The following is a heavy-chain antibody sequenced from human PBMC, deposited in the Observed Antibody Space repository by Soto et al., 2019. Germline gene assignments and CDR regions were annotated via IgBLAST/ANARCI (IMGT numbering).Heavy chain of an antibody. Sequence: ASVKVSCKASGDTYTSYYIHWVRQAPGQGLGWMGTFNPSGGGTFYAQKFQGRVTMTGDTSTSTVYMELSSLGVDDTADYYCAKDSYYYGSEVWDAFDIWGQGTKVTVSS. CDR1: GDTYTSYY. CDR3: AKDSYYYGSEVWDAFDI. V-gene: IGHV1-46*01. D-gene: IGHD3-10*01. J-gene: IGHJ3*02. CDR2: FNPSGGGT.